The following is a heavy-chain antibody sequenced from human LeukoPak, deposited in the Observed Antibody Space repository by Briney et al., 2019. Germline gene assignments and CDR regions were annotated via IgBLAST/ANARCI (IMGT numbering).Heavy chain of an antibody. D-gene: IGHD3-3*01. Sequence: GASVKVSCKASGGTFGNYAISWVRQAPGQGLEWMGGIIPIFGTLNYAQKFQGRVTITADESTGTVYMELSSLKSEDTAVYYCAGGKLFDFWSGYYPMDDSWGQGTLVTVSS. V-gene: IGHV1-69*13. CDR1: GGTFGNYA. CDR3: AGGKLFDFWSGYYPMDDS. CDR2: IIPIFGTL. J-gene: IGHJ4*02.